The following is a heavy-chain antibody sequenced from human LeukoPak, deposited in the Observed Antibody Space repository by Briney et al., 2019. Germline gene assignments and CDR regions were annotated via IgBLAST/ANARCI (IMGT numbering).Heavy chain of an antibody. CDR2: IYTSGST. J-gene: IGHJ5*02. CDR3: ASTNYYDSSGYYYGANWFDP. D-gene: IGHD3-22*01. Sequence: PSETLSLTCTVSGGSISSYYWSWIRQPPGKGLAWIGYIYTSGSTDYNPSLKSRVTISVDTSKNQFSLKLSSVTAADTAVYYCASTNYYDSSGYYYGANWFDPWGQGTLVTVSS. V-gene: IGHV4-4*09. CDR1: GGSISSYY.